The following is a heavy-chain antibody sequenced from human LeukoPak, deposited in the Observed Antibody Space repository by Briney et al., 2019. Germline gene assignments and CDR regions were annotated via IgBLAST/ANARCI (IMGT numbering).Heavy chain of an antibody. CDR2: ISGSGGST. CDR1: GFTFSSYA. J-gene: IGHJ4*02. V-gene: IGHV3-23*01. CDR3: AKMAAAGREIPLVDY. D-gene: IGHD6-13*01. Sequence: GGSLRLSCAASGFTFSSYAMSWVRQAPGKGLEWVSAISGSGGSTYYADSVKGRLTISRDNSKNTLYLQMNSLRAEDTAVYYCAKMAAAGREIPLVDYWGQGTLVTVSS.